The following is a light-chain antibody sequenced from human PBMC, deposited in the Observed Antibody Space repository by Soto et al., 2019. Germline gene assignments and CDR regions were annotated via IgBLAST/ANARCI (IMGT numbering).Light chain of an antibody. Sequence: IQMTQSPSTLSGSVGDRVTITCRASQAISSYLAWYQQKPGKAPKLLIYTASTLQSGVPSRFSGSGSGTDFTLTISCLQSEDFATYYCQQYYSTPRTFGQGTKVDIK. CDR1: QAISSY. CDR2: TAS. CDR3: QQYYSTPRT. V-gene: IGKV1-8*01. J-gene: IGKJ1*01.